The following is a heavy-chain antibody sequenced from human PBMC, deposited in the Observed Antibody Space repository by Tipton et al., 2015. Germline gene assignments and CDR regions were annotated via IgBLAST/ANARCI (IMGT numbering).Heavy chain of an antibody. Sequence: TLSLTCTVSGGSISNYYWSWIRQPPGKGLEWIGYIFYSGSATYNPSLKSRVTISVDTSKNQFSLKVTSVTAADTAVYYCARDLLYTGKYSAPDYWGQGTLVTVSS. D-gene: IGHD1-26*01. CDR3: ARDLLYTGKYSAPDY. V-gene: IGHV4-59*01. CDR1: GGSISNYY. J-gene: IGHJ4*02. CDR2: IFYSGSA.